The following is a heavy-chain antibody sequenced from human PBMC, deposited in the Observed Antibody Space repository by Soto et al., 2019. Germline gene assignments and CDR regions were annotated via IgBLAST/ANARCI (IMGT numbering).Heavy chain of an antibody. J-gene: IGHJ6*04. Sequence: SETLSLTCTVSGGSVSSGSFYWSWIRQPPGMGLEWIGFVYYIGRTNYNPSLKSRVAISVDTSKNQFSLKLSSVTAADTAVYYCARARKGSGSDYYYHYGMDVWGKGTTVTVSS. D-gene: IGHD3-3*01. V-gene: IGHV4-61*01. CDR1: GGSVSSGSFY. CDR2: VYYIGRT. CDR3: ARARKGSGSDYYYHYGMDV.